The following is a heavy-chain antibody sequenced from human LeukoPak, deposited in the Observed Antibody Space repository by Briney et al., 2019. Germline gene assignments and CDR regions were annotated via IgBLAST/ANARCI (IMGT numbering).Heavy chain of an antibody. J-gene: IGHJ1*01. CDR1: GFTFSSYA. Sequence: GGSLRLSCAASGFTFSSYAMSWVRQAPGKGLEWVSAISASGGSTYYADSVKGRFTISRDNAKNSLYLQMNSLRAEDTAVYYCARDDSSGYYFPPAAEYFQHWGQGTLVTVSS. CDR2: ISASGGST. D-gene: IGHD3-22*01. V-gene: IGHV3-23*01. CDR3: ARDDSSGYYFPPAAEYFQH.